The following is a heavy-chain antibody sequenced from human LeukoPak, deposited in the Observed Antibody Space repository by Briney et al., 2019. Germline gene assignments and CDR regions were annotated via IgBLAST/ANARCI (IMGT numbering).Heavy chain of an antibody. J-gene: IGHJ4*02. CDR2: ISSNGGST. Sequence: GGSLRLSCSASGSTFSTSTMHWVRQAPGKGLEYVSAISSNGGSTYYADSVKGRFTISRDNSKNTMYLQVSSLRAGDTALYYCVYRLSFDSWGQGTLVTVSS. CDR1: GSTFSTST. V-gene: IGHV3-64D*06. CDR3: VYRLSFDS. D-gene: IGHD4-11*01.